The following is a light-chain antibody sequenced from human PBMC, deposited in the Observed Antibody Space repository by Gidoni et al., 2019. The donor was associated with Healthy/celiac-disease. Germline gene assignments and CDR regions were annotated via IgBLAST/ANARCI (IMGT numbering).Light chain of an antibody. Sequence: EIVLTQSPATLSLSPGERATLSCRASQSVSSYLAWYQQKPGQAPRLLIYDASNRATGIPARFSGSESGTDFTLTISSLEPEDFAVYYCQQRSNWPPLYTFXQXTKLEIK. CDR3: QQRSNWPPLYT. CDR2: DAS. CDR1: QSVSSY. V-gene: IGKV3-11*01. J-gene: IGKJ2*01.